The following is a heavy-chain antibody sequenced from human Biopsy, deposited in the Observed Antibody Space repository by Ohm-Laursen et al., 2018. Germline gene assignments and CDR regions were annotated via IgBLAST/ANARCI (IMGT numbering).Heavy chain of an antibody. J-gene: IGHJ6*02. CDR3: ARGSGYFKLDV. V-gene: IGHV4-34*01. Sequence: TLSLTCAVNGESSSGYFWNWIRQPPWKGLEWIGEINQSESTKYNPSLKRRPPLSADSSNSQFSVKLTSVTVADTAIYYCARGSGYFKLDVWGQGTTVTVSS. CDR2: INQSEST. CDR1: GESSSGYF. D-gene: IGHD5-12*01.